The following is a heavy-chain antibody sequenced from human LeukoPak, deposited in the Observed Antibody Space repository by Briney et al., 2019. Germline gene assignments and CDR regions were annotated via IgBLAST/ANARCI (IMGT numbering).Heavy chain of an antibody. CDR3: AKWGDYDILAGYYVSDF. CDR1: GFIFRNYA. Sequence: GASLRLSCAASGFIFRNYAMSWVRHAPGKGLGWVSAITGSGDTTYYADSVKGRFTISRDNSKNTLYVEMNTLRAEDTAVYYCAKWGDYDILAGYYVSDFWGQGTLVTVSS. D-gene: IGHD3-9*01. V-gene: IGHV3-23*01. J-gene: IGHJ4*02. CDR2: ITGSGDTT.